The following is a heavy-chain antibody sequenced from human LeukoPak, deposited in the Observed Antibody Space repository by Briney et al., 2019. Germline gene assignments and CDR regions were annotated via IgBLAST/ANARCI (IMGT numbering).Heavy chain of an antibody. Sequence: GGSLRLSCAASGFNFSSYAMSWVRQAPGKGLEWVSAISGSGGSTYYADSVKGRFTISRDNSKNTLYLQMNSLRAEDTAVYYCAKGGYRLAARSNANGFKYYFDYWGQGTLVTVSS. CDR3: AKGGYRLAARSNANGFKYYFDY. V-gene: IGHV3-23*01. CDR1: GFNFSSYA. D-gene: IGHD6-6*01. J-gene: IGHJ4*02. CDR2: ISGSGGST.